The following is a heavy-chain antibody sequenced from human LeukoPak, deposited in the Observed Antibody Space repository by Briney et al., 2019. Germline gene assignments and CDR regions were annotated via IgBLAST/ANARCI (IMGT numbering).Heavy chain of an antibody. Sequence: GGSLRLSCAASGYTFSGYWMSWVRQAPSKGLEWVANIKQDGSEKYYLDSVKGRFTISRDSAKNSLYLQMNSLGADDTAVYYCARGTGWFDYWGQGTLVTVSS. CDR2: IKQDGSEK. CDR1: GYTFSGYW. V-gene: IGHV3-7*04. CDR3: ARGTGWFDY. D-gene: IGHD6-19*01. J-gene: IGHJ4*02.